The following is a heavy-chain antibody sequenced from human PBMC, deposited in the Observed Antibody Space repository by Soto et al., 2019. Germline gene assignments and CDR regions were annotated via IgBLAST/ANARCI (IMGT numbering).Heavy chain of an antibody. CDR3: ARVNDFWTGYYSTNWFDP. Sequence: PSETLSLTCTVSGGSIGGYYWTWIRQPPGKGLEWIGYIYYSGSTNHNPSLKSRVTISVDTSKNQFSLKLSSVTAADTAVYYCARVNDFWTGYYSTNWFDPWGQGTLVT. CDR2: IYYSGST. V-gene: IGHV4-59*01. D-gene: IGHD3-3*01. CDR1: GGSIGGYY. J-gene: IGHJ5*02.